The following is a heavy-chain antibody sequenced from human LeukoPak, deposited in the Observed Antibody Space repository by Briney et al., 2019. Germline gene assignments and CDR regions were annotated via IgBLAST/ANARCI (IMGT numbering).Heavy chain of an antibody. CDR1: EFTVSSNY. J-gene: IGHJ4*02. Sequence: GGSLRLSCAASEFTVSSNYMNWVRQAPGKGLEWVSIIYSGGSTYYADSVKGRFTISRDNSKNTLYLQMNSLRVEDTAVYYCAKAGMTRFDYWGQGIMVTVSS. CDR2: IYSGGST. V-gene: IGHV3-66*01. D-gene: IGHD1-20*01. CDR3: AKAGMTRFDY.